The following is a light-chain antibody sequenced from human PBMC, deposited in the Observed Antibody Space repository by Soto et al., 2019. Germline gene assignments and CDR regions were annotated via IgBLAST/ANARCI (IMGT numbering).Light chain of an antibody. CDR2: EVS. CDR3: LSYTSISTLV. Sequence: QSALTQPASVSGSPGQSVTISCTGTRSDVGASAYVSWYQHHPGRAPKLLLYEVSLRPSGVSPRFSGSKSGNTASLTISGLQPEDEAHYYCLSYTSISTLVFGGGTKLTVL. J-gene: IGLJ3*02. V-gene: IGLV2-14*01. CDR1: RSDVGASAY.